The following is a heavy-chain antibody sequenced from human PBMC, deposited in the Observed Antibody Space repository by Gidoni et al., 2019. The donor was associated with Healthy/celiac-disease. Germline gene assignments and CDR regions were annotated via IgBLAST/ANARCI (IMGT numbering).Heavy chain of an antibody. D-gene: IGHD1-26*01. V-gene: IGHV4-34*01. CDR1: GGSFSGYY. J-gene: IGHJ4*02. CDR2: INHSGSN. Sequence: QLQLQQWGAGLLKSSETLSISCAVYGGSFSGYYCSWIRQPPGKGMEWSGEINHSGSNKYHPSLKSRDTISVDTSKNQFSLKLSAVTAADTAVYYCARGEGPESGSDSDYWGQGTLVTVSS. CDR3: ARGEGPESGSDSDY.